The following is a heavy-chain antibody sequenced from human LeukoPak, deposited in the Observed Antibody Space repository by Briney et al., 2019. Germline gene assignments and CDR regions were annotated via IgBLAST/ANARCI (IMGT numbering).Heavy chain of an antibody. D-gene: IGHD1-26*01. CDR1: GFTFDDYG. V-gene: IGHV3-20*04. CDR3: ARDSRSYYGYYYYYYYMDV. J-gene: IGHJ6*03. CDR2: INWNGGST. Sequence: GGSLRLSCAASGFTFDDYGMSWVRQAPGKGLEWVSGINWNGGSTGYADSVKGRFTTSRDNAKNSLYLQMNSLRAEDTALYYCARDSRSYYGYYYYYYYMDVWGKGTTVTVSS.